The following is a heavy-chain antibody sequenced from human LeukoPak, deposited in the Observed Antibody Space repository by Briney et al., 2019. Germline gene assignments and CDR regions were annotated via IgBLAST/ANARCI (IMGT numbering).Heavy chain of an antibody. J-gene: IGHJ3*02. CDR2: ISGSGDST. V-gene: IGHV3-23*01. Sequence: GGSLRLSCAASGFTFSSYAMSWVRQAPGKGLEWVSAISGSGDSTYYADSVKGRFTISRDNSKNTLYLQMNSLRAEDTAIYYCAKHYSSGWLRVAFDIWGQGTMVTVSS. CDR1: GFTFSSYA. D-gene: IGHD6-19*01. CDR3: AKHYSSGWLRVAFDI.